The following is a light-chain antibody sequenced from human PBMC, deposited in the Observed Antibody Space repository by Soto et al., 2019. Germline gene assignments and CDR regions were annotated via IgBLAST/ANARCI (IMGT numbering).Light chain of an antibody. CDR3: HQRQSWPRT. J-gene: IGKJ1*01. V-gene: IGKV3-11*01. CDR1: QAVNTR. CDR2: LAS. Sequence: EIVLTQSPATLSSFPGDRGTLSCRASQAVNTRLAWYQHKPGQAPRLLIYLASNRAAGVPARFSGSGSGTDFTLTISDVEPEDFAVYYCHQRQSWPRTFGQGTTVDIK.